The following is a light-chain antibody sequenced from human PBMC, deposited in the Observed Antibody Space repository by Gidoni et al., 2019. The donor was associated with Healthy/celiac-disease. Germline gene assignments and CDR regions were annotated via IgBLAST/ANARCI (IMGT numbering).Light chain of an antibody. J-gene: IGKJ3*01. V-gene: IGKV1-12*01. CDR3: QQENSFPFT. CDR1: QGISSW. CDR2: AAS. Sequence: IQMTHSPSSVSASVGDRVTITCRASQGISSWLALYQQKPGKAPKLLIYAASSLQSGVPSIFSGSGAGTDFTLTISSRQPEDFATYYCQQENSFPFTFGPGTKVEIK.